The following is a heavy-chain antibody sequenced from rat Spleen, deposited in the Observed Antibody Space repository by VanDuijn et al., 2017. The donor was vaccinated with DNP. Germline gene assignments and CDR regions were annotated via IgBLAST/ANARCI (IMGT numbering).Heavy chain of an antibody. CDR2: ISYDGSST. V-gene: IGHV5-7*01. D-gene: IGHD1-9*01. Sequence: EVQLVESGGGLVQPGRSMKLSCAASGFTFSNYDMAWVRQAPKKGLEWVATISYDGSSTYYRDSVKGRFTISRDNAKSTLYLQRDSLRSEDTATYYCARPVYYGYNSGYFDYWGQGVMVTVSS. J-gene: IGHJ2*01. CDR3: ARPVYYGYNSGYFDY. CDR1: GFTFSNYD.